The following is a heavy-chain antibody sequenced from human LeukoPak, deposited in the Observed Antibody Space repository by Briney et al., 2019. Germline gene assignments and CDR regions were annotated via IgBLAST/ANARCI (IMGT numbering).Heavy chain of an antibody. CDR1: DVSIDNHY. V-gene: IGHV4-59*07. J-gene: IGHJ2*01. Sequence: SDTLSLTCSVSDVSIDNHYWSWIRQPPGKGLEWIGYIHYSGSTNHNPSLKSRVTISIDTSKNQISLRLTSVTAADTAVYYCAGYGNYWDWYFDLWGRGTLVTVSS. CDR3: AGYGNYWDWYFDL. CDR2: IHYSGST. D-gene: IGHD4-11*01.